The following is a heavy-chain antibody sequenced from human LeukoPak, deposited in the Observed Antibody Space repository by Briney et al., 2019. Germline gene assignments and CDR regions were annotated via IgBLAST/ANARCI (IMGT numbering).Heavy chain of an antibody. CDR2: IYYSGST. CDR1: GGSIRNNNYY. V-gene: IGHV4-39*01. CDR3: ARRGYCGSTSCYPFDP. J-gene: IGHJ5*02. D-gene: IGHD2-2*03. Sequence: SETLSLTCTVSGGSIRNNNYYWGWIRQPPGKGLGWIGSIYYSGSTYYNPSLKSRVTISVDTSKNQFSLKLSSVTAADTAVYYCARRGYCGSTSCYPFDPWGQGTLVTVSS.